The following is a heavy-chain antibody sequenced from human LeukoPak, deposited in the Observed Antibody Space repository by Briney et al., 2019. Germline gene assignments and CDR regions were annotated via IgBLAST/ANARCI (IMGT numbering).Heavy chain of an antibody. CDR1: GGSICSYY. J-gene: IGHJ6*02. D-gene: IGHD5-12*01. V-gene: IGHV4-59*01. CDR3: ARATIRGFYYYGMDV. CDR2: IYYSGST. Sequence: SETLSLTCTVSGGSICSYYWSWIRQPPGKGLEWIGYIYYSGSTNYNPSLKSRVTISVDTSKNQFSLKLSSVTAADTAVYYCARATIRGFYYYGMDVWGQGTTVTVSS.